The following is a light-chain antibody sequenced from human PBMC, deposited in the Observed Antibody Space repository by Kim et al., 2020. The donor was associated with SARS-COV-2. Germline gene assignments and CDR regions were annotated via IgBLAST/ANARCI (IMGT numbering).Light chain of an antibody. J-gene: IGLJ1*01. V-gene: IGLV2-14*03. Sequence: QSALTQPASVSGSPGQSITISCTGTSSDVSGYNYVSWYQQHPGKAPKLMIYDVSNRPSGVSNRFSGSKSGNTASLTISGLQAEYEADYYCSSYTSSSTNYVFGTGTKVTVL. CDR1: SSDVSGYNY. CDR3: SSYTSSSTNYV. CDR2: DVS.